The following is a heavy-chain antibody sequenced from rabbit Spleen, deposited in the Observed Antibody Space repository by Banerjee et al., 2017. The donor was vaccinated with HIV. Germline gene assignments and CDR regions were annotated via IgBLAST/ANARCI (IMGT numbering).Heavy chain of an antibody. J-gene: IGHJ3*01. V-gene: IGHV1S45*01. D-gene: IGHD4-1*01. CDR1: GFSFSSRYY. CDR2: IVGSSSGFT. CDR3: ARDLAGVIGWNFGW. Sequence: QEQLVESGGGLVQPGGSLKLTCTASGFSFSSRYYMCWVRQAPGKGLEWISCIVGSSSGFTYSATWAKGRFTISKTSSTTVTLQMTSLTAADTATYFCARDLAGVIGWNFGWWGQGTLVTVS.